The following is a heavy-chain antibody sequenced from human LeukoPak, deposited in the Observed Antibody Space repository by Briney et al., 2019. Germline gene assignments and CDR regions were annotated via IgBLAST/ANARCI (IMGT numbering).Heavy chain of an antibody. Sequence: SETLSLTCTVSGGSISSYYWSWIRQPAGKGLEWIGRIYSSGSTNYNPSLKSRVTMSVDTSKNQFSLKLSSVTAADTAVYYCARGLYCSGGSCYSGDYFDYWGQGTLVTVSS. V-gene: IGHV4-4*07. CDR1: GGSISSYY. J-gene: IGHJ4*02. D-gene: IGHD2-15*01. CDR2: IYSSGST. CDR3: ARGLYCSGGSCYSGDYFDY.